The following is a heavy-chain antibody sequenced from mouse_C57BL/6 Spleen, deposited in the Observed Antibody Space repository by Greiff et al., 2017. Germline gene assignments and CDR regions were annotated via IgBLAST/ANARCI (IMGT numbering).Heavy chain of an antibody. CDR3: ARLYYGNYVDYAMDY. J-gene: IGHJ4*01. V-gene: IGHV5-17*01. D-gene: IGHD2-1*01. Sequence: EVQGVESGGGLVKPGGSLKLSCAASGFTFSDYGMHWVRQAPEKGLEWVAYISSGSSTLYYADTVKGRFTISRDNAKNTLFLQMTSLRSEDTAMYYCARLYYGNYVDYAMDYWGQGTSVTVSS. CDR1: GFTFSDYG. CDR2: ISSGSSTL.